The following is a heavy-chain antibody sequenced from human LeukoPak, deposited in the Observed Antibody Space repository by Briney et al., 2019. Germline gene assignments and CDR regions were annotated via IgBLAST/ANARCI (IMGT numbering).Heavy chain of an antibody. D-gene: IGHD6-13*01. CDR1: GGSISSGSYY. Sequence: SQTLSLTCTVSGGSISSGSYYWSWIRQPAWKGLEWIGRIYTSGSTNYNPSLKSRVTISVDTSKNQFSLKLSSVTAADTAVYYCASTGIAAAGSDYWGQGTLVTVSS. CDR3: ASTGIAAAGSDY. V-gene: IGHV4-61*02. J-gene: IGHJ4*02. CDR2: IYTSGST.